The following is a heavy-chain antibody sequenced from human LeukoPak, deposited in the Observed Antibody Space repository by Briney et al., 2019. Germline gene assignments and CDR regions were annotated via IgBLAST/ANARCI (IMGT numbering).Heavy chain of an antibody. V-gene: IGHV1-46*01. CDR2: INPSGGST. J-gene: IGHJ4*02. CDR1: GYTFTSHF. D-gene: IGHD1-26*01. CDR3: ARVGGVGAQSAHFDY. Sequence: GASVKVSCKASGYTFTSHFMHWMRQAPGQGLEWMGIINPSGGSTSCAQKFQGRLTMTRDMSISTAYMELSRLRSDDTAVYYCARVGGVGAQSAHFDYWGQGTLVTVSS.